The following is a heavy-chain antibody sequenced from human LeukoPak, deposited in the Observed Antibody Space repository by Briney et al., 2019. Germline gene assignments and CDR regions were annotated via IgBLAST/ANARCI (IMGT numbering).Heavy chain of an antibody. J-gene: IGHJ1*01. D-gene: IGHD3-3*01. CDR3: ARGLYYDFWSGLIEH. Sequence: ASVKVSCKASGYTFTGYYMHWVRQAPGQGLEWMGWINPNSGGTNYAQKFQGRVTMTRDTSISTAYMELSRLRSDDTAVYYCARGLYYDFWSGLIEHWGQGTLVTVSS. CDR2: INPNSGGT. V-gene: IGHV1-2*02. CDR1: GYTFTGYY.